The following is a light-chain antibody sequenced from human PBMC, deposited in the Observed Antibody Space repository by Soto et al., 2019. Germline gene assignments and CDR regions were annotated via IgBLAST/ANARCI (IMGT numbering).Light chain of an antibody. Sequence: QSALTQPASVSGSPGQSITISCTGTNSDVGGYNYVSWYQQHPGKAPELMIYEVSHRPSGVSNRFSGSKSDSTASLTISGLQAEDEADYYCSSYTSISTLYVCATGTKVTV. V-gene: IGLV2-14*01. CDR2: EVS. J-gene: IGLJ1*01. CDR1: NSDVGGYNY. CDR3: SSYTSISTLYV.